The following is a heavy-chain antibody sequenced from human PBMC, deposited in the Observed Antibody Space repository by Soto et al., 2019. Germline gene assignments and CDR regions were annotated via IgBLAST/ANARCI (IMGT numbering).Heavy chain of an antibody. CDR2: ISCCGGST. V-gene: IGHV3-23*01. J-gene: IGHJ1*01. Sequence: GGSLRLSCEASGFNFKKFAIGWVRQAPGEGLEWVSGISCCGGSTFYADSVKGRFSLARDDSKNTLSLQLNSLRVEDTAHYYCAKADGEQWLIPHLDNWGQGTQVTSPQ. D-gene: IGHD6-19*01. CDR3: AKADGEQWLIPHLDN. CDR1: GFNFKKFA.